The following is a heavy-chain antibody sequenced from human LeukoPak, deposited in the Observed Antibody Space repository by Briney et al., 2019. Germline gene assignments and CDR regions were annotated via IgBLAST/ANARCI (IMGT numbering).Heavy chain of an antibody. V-gene: IGHV3-23*01. J-gene: IGHJ4*02. D-gene: IGHD1-26*01. Sequence: PGGSLRLSCAASGFTFEDYGMSWVRQAPGKGLEWVSAISGSGGSTYYADSVRGRFTISRDNSKNTLYLHMNSLRAEDTALYYCARNYYEPTYDYYFDCWGQGTLVTVSS. CDR2: ISGSGGST. CDR3: ARNYYEPTYDYYFDC. CDR1: GFTFEDYG.